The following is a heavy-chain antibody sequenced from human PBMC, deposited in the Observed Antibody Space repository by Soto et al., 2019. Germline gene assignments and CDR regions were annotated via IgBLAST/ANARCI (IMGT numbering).Heavy chain of an antibody. CDR3: ARSPVHNYSSSWYYFDY. V-gene: IGHV1-2*04. D-gene: IGHD6-13*01. Sequence: ASVKVSCKASGYTFTGYYMHWVRQAPGQGLEWMGWINPNSGGTNYAQKFQGWVTMTRDTSISTAYMELSRLRSDDTAVYYCARSPVHNYSSSWYYFDYWGQGTLVTVSS. J-gene: IGHJ4*02. CDR2: INPNSGGT. CDR1: GYTFTGYY.